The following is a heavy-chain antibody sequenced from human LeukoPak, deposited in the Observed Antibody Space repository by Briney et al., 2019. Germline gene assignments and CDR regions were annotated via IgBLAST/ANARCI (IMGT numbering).Heavy chain of an antibody. CDR2: IYYSGST. V-gene: IGHV4-59*01. D-gene: IGHD3-10*01. CDR1: GGSTSSYY. J-gene: IGHJ4*02. Sequence: SETLSLTCTVSGGSTSSYYWSWIRQPPGKGLEWIGYIYYSGSTNYNPSLKSRVTISVDTSKNQFSLKLSSVTAADTAVYYCARTMWFGELLPYFDYWGQGTLVTVSS. CDR3: ARTMWFGELLPYFDY.